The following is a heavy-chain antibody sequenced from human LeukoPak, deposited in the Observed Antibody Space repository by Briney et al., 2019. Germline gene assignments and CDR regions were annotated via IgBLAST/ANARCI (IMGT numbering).Heavy chain of an antibody. Sequence: SETLSLTCAVYGGSFSGYYWSWIRQPPGKGLEWIGEINHSGSTNYNPSLKSRVTISVDTSKNQFSLKLSSVTAADTAVYYCAFYGSGSYYNVFDAFDIWGQGTMVTVSS. CDR3: AFYGSGSYYNVFDAFDI. V-gene: IGHV4-34*01. D-gene: IGHD3-10*01. CDR1: GGSFSGYY. J-gene: IGHJ3*02. CDR2: INHSGST.